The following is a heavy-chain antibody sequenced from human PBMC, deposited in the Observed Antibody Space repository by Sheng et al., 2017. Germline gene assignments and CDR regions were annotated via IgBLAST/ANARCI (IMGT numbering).Heavy chain of an antibody. Sequence: QVHLVQSGAEVRNPGASVKVSCKASGYSFTSYDVNWVRQATGQGLEWVGGVNPGNGDTAYAQRFQGRVAISSDTSVNTVFMEVSTLGSDDTAVYFCARRPQGSGYYSTLDFWGQGTLVTVSS. V-gene: IGHV1-8*01. CDR2: VNPGNGDT. CDR3: ARRPQGSGYYSTLDF. D-gene: IGHD3-22*01. CDR1: GYSFTSYD. J-gene: IGHJ4*02.